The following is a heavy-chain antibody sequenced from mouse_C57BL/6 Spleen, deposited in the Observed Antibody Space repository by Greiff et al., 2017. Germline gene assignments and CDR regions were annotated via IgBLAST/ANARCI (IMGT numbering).Heavy chain of an antibody. CDR3: ARRLTGTYFDV. CDR1: GYTFTSYW. J-gene: IGHJ1*03. V-gene: IGHV1-69*01. D-gene: IGHD4-1*01. Sequence: VQLQQPGAELVMPGASVKLSCKASGYTFTSYWMHWVKQRPGQGLEWIGELDPSDSYTNYNQKFKGKSTLTVDKSSSTAYMQLSSLTSEDSAVYYCARRLTGTYFDVWGTGTTVTVSS. CDR2: LDPSDSYT.